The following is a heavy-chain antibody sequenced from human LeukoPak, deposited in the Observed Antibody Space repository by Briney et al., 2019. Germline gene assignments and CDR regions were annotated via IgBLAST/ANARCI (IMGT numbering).Heavy chain of an antibody. J-gene: IGHJ4*02. CDR1: GGSISSSSYY. CDR2: IYYSGST. Sequence: KSSETLSLTCTVSGGSISSSSYYWGWIRQPPGKGLEWIGSIYYSGSTYYNPSLKSRVTISVDTSKNQFSLKLSSVTAADTAVYYCARIGFAGVSGHDYWGQGTLVTVSS. CDR3: ARIGFAGVSGHDY. D-gene: IGHD3-10*01. V-gene: IGHV4-39*07.